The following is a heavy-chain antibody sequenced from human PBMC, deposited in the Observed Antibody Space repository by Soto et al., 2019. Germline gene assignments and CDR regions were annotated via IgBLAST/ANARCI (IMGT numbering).Heavy chain of an antibody. Sequence: EVQLLESGGGLVQPGGSLRLSCAASGFTFSRYAMRGVRQAPVKGLEWVSAISGSGDSTYYADSVKGRFTISRDNSKNTLYLQMNSLRAEDTAVYYCARRGSGSYYDYWGQGTLVTVSS. CDR1: GFTFSRYA. CDR2: ISGSGDST. J-gene: IGHJ4*02. CDR3: ARRGSGSYYDY. V-gene: IGHV3-23*01. D-gene: IGHD1-26*01.